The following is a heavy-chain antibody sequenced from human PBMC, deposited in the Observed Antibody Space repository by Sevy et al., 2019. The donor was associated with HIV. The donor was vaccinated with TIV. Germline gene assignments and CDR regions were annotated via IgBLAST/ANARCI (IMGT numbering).Heavy chain of an antibody. CDR2: INPSGGST. Sequence: ASVKVSCKASGYNLNNYYMHWVRQAPGQGLEWMGLINPSGGSTSYAQKFQGRVTMTRDTSTSTLHMELSSLISEDTAVDYCARVYYYDYSGPGYWGQGTLVTVSS. CDR1: GYNLNNYY. CDR3: ARVYYYDYSGPGY. V-gene: IGHV1-46*02. D-gene: IGHD3-22*01. J-gene: IGHJ4*02.